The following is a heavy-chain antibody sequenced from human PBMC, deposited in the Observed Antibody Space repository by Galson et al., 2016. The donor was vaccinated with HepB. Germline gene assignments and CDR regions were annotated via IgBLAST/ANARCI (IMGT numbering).Heavy chain of an antibody. Sequence: SPRLSCAASGFTFSSHGMHWVRQTSGKGLESVARTWTDGSNKYYAVSVKGQFTISRDNSKNTLYLQMNSLTADDTAVYSCAREAAVAAFAVLWGWGQGTLVTVSS. CDR2: TWTDGSNK. V-gene: IGHV3-33*01. CDR3: AREAAVAAFAVLWG. D-gene: IGHD6-19*01. CDR1: GFTFSSHG. J-gene: IGHJ4*02.